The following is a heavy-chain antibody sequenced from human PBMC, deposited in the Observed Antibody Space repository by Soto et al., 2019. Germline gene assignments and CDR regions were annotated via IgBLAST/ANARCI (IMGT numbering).Heavy chain of an antibody. Sequence: QVQLQQWGAGLLKPSETLSLTCAVYVGSFSGFYWSWIRQPPGKGLEWIGEINHSGSTNYNPSLKSRVTISADTSKNQFSLQLSSVTAADTAVYYCVSKLGSCTGGSCNWYFDLWGRGTLVTVSS. CDR2: INHSGST. J-gene: IGHJ2*01. CDR1: VGSFSGFY. V-gene: IGHV4-34*01. D-gene: IGHD2-15*01. CDR3: VSKLGSCTGGSCNWYFDL.